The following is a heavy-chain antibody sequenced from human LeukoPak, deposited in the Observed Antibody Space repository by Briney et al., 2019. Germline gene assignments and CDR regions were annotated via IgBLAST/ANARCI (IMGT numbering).Heavy chain of an antibody. J-gene: IGHJ4*02. V-gene: IGHV3-53*05. D-gene: IGHD2-8*01. CDR3: ARDLGYCTNGVCHTRFDY. CDR2: IYSGGST. Sequence: PGESLRLSCAASGFTVSSNYMSWVRQAPGKGLEWVSVIYSGGSTYYADSVKGRFTISRDNAKNSLYLQMNSLRAEDTALYYCARDLGYCTNGVCHTRFDYWGQGTLVAVSS. CDR1: GFTVSSNY.